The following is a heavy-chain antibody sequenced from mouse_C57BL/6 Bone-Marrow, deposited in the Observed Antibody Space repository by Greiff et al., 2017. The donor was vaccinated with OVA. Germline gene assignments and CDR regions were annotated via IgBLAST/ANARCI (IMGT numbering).Heavy chain of an antibody. V-gene: IGHV1-26*01. CDR1: GYTFTDYY. J-gene: IGHJ3*01. CDR3: ATGTPFAY. CDR2: INPNNGGT. D-gene: IGHD4-1*01. Sequence: EFQLQQSGPELVKPGASVKISCKASGYTFTDYYMNWVKQSHGKSLEWIGDINPNNGGTSYNQKFKGKATLTVDKSSSTAYMELRSLTSEDSAVYYCATGTPFAYWGQGTLVTVSA.